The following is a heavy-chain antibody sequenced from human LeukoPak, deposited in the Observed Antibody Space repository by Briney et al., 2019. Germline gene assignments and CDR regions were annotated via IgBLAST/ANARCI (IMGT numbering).Heavy chain of an antibody. CDR3: ARYNSPSLSGNRFDP. Sequence: GGYLQIYCQGSGYFYYGHWMGWVRPVPGKGLEWMGIICLDDSNIIYSPSFQGQVTLSADKSINTAYLEWSSPKASDSAMYYCARYNSPSLSGNRFDPWGQGTLVTVSS. D-gene: IGHD2/OR15-2a*01. J-gene: IGHJ5*02. CDR2: ICLDDSNI. V-gene: IGHV5-51*01. CDR1: GYFYYGHW.